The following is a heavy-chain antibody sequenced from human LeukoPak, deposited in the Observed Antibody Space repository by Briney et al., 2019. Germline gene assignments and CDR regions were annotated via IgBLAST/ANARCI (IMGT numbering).Heavy chain of an antibody. J-gene: IGHJ6*02. CDR2: ISSSSSTI. Sequence: GGSLRLSCAASGFTFSSYSMNWVRQAPGKGLEWVSYISSSSSTIYYADSVKGRFTISRDNAKNSLYLQMNSLRAEDTAVYYCARDSLSPRPRGMDVWGQGTTVTVSS. V-gene: IGHV3-48*04. D-gene: IGHD3-16*01. CDR3: ARDSLSPRPRGMDV. CDR1: GFTFSSYS.